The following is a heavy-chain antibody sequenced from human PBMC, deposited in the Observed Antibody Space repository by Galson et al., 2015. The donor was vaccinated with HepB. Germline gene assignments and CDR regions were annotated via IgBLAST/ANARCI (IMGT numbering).Heavy chain of an antibody. CDR2: ISGSGGST. D-gene: IGHD2-21*02. J-gene: IGHJ5*02. CDR1: GFTFSSYA. V-gene: IGHV3-23*01. CDR3: AKDGGGRYCGGDCYPNWFDP. Sequence: SLRLSCAASGFTFSSYAMSWVRQAPGKGLEWVSAISGSGGSTYYADSVKGRFTISRDNSKNTLYLQMNSLRAEDTAVYYCAKDGGGRYCGGDCYPNWFDPWGQGTLVTVSS.